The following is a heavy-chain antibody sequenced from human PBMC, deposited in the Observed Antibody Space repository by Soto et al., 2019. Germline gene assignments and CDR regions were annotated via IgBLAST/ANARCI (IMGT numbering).Heavy chain of an antibody. CDR2: ISSSSSTI. Sequence: GGSLRLSCAASGFTFSSYSMYWVRQAPGKGLEWVSYISSSSSTIHYADSVKARVTISRDNAKNSLYLQMNSLRDEDTAVYYCARAQTLEWLLYYYFDYWGQGTLVTVSS. J-gene: IGHJ4*02. CDR1: GFTFSSYS. V-gene: IGHV3-48*02. D-gene: IGHD3-3*01. CDR3: ARAQTLEWLLYYYFDY.